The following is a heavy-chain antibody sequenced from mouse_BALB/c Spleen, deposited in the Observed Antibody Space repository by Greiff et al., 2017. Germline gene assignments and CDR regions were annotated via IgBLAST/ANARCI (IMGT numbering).Heavy chain of an antibody. J-gene: IGHJ4*01. CDR3: ASITTVVAHYAMDY. Sequence: EVQRVESGGGLVKPGGSLKLSCAASGFTFSSYTMSWVRQTPEKRLEWVATISSGGSYTYYPDSVKGRFTISRDNAKNTLYLQMSSLKSEDTAMYYCASITTVVAHYAMDYWGQGTSVTVSS. V-gene: IGHV5-6-4*01. D-gene: IGHD1-1*01. CDR2: ISSGGSYT. CDR1: GFTFSSYT.